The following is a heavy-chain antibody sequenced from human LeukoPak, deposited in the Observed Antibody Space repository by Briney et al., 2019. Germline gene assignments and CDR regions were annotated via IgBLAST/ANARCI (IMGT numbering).Heavy chain of an antibody. J-gene: IGHJ6*02. CDR2: ISSSSSTI. D-gene: IGHD7-27*01. V-gene: IGHV3-48*02. CDR1: GFPSRGFR. Sequence: PGGSLRLPCAALGFPSRGFRWNGVRQPAGKGLEGVSYISSSSSTIYFADSVKGRFTISRDNAKNSLYLQMNSLRDEDTAVYYCARGGTYWGRVDVWGQGTTVTVSS. CDR3: ARGGTYWGRVDV.